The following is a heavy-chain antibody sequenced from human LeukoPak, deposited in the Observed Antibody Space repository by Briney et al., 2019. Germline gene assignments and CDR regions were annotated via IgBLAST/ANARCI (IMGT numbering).Heavy chain of an antibody. D-gene: IGHD6-13*01. V-gene: IGHV3-66*02. CDR1: GFTVSSNY. CDR3: ARESAAAALGGFDY. Sequence: GGSLRLSCAASGFTVSSNYISWVRQAPGKGLGWVSVIYSGGSTYYADSVKGRFTISRDNSKNTLYLQMNSLRAEDTAVYYCARESAAAALGGFDYWGQGTLVTVSS. CDR2: IYSGGST. J-gene: IGHJ4*02.